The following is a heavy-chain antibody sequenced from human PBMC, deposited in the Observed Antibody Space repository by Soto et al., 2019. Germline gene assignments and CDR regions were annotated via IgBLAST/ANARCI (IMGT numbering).Heavy chain of an antibody. CDR1: RYTFTSYW. D-gene: IGHD1-26*01. CDR2: THPGDSDT. CDR3: ARLSGGSLYYFDY. Sequence: GESLKISCHGFRYTFTSYWIGWVLHMPGKGLEWMGITHPGDSDTTYSPSFQGQVTISADKSISTAYLQWNSLKASDTAMYYCARLSGGSLYYFDYWGQGTLVTVSS. V-gene: IGHV5-51*01. J-gene: IGHJ4*02.